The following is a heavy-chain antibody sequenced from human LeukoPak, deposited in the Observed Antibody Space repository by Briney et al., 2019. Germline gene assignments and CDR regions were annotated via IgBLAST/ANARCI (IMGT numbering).Heavy chain of an antibody. Sequence: SETLSLTCTVSGGSISSSSYYWGWIRQPPGKGLEWIGSIYHSGSTYYNPSLKSRVTISVDTSKNQFSLKLSSVTAADTAVYYCAREGLGRLYYDFWSGYRYYFDYWGQGTLVTVSS. V-gene: IGHV4-39*07. D-gene: IGHD3-3*01. J-gene: IGHJ4*02. CDR1: GGSISSSSYY. CDR2: IYHSGST. CDR3: AREGLGRLYYDFWSGYRYYFDY.